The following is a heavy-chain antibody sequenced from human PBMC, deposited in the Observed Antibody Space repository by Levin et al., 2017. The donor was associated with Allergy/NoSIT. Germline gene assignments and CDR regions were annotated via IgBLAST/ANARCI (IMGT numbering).Heavy chain of an antibody. D-gene: IGHD3-10*01. CDR2: IYYSGST. J-gene: IGHJ4*02. V-gene: IGHV4-39*01. CDR3: ARRLGSGTSYYFDY. CDR1: GGSISSSGYY. Sequence: SQTLSLPCTVSGGSISSSGYYWGWIRQPPGKGLEWIGTIYYSGSTYYNPSLKSRVTISVDTSKNQFSLKLSSVTAADTAVYYCARRLGSGTSYYFDYWGQGTLVTVSS.